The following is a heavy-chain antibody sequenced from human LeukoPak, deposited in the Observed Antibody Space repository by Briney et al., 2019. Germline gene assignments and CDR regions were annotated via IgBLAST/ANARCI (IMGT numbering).Heavy chain of an antibody. CDR3: ARSGGYGSYDY. J-gene: IGHJ4*02. D-gene: IGHD5-12*01. CDR2: INHSGST. Sequence: SETLSLTCAVYGGSFSGYYWSWIRQPPGKGLEWIGEINHSGSTNYNPSLKSQVTISVDTSKNQFSLKLSSVTAADTAVYYCARSGGYGSYDYWGQGTLVTVSS. V-gene: IGHV4-34*01. CDR1: GGSFSGYY.